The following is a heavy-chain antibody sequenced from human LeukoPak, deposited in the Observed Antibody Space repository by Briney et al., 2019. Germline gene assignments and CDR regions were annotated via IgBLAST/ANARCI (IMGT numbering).Heavy chain of an antibody. D-gene: IGHD6-13*01. CDR1: GFTFSSYD. CDR3: ARGILYGSSWYGMDV. J-gene: IGHJ6*02. V-gene: IGHV3-13*01. Sequence: GGSLRLSCAASGFTFSSYDMHWVRQATGKGLEWVSAIGTAGDTYYPGSVKGRFTISRENAKNSLYLQMNSLRAGDTAVYYCARGILYGSSWYGMDVWGQGTTVTVSS. CDR2: IGTAGDT.